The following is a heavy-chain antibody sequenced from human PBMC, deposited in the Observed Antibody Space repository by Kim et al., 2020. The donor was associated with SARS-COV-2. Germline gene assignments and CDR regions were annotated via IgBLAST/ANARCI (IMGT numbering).Heavy chain of an antibody. D-gene: IGHD2-15*01. CDR2: IYYSGST. V-gene: IGHV4-34*01. J-gene: IGHJ4*02. CDR1: GGSFSGYY. CDR3: ARRSNCSGGSCYLD. Sequence: SETLSLTCAVSGGSFSGYYWSWIRQPPGKGLEWIGEIYYSGSTNYNPSLKSRVTISVDKSKNQFSLKLSSVTAADTAVYFCARRSNCSGGSCYLDWGQGSLDTVSS.